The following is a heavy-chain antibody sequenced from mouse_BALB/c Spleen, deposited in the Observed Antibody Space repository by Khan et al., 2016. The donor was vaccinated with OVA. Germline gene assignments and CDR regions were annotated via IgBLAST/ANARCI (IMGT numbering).Heavy chain of an antibody. D-gene: IGHD2-1*01. J-gene: IGHJ4*01. V-gene: IGHV1S34*01. CDR3: ARDANYGGLGAMDY. CDR1: GYSFTGYH. CDR2: ISCYNGAT. Sequence: LVKTGASVKISCKASGYSFTGYHMHWVKQSHGKSLEWIGYISCYNGATSYNQKFRGKATFTVDTSSSTAYMQFNSLTSEDSAVYYWARDANYGGLGAMDYWGQGTSVTVSS.